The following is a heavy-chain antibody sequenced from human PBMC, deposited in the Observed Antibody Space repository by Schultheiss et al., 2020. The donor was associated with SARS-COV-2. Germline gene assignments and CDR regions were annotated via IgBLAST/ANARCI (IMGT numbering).Heavy chain of an antibody. D-gene: IGHD3-22*01. V-gene: IGHV4-34*01. CDR3: ARGRVYYDSSGYYSDYWYFDL. J-gene: IGHJ2*01. Sequence: SQTLSLTCTVSGGSVNGGSYYWSWIRQPPGKGLEWIGEINHSGSTNYNPSLKSRVTISVDTSKNQFSLKLSSVTAADTAVYYCARGRVYYDSSGYYSDYWYFDLWGRGTLVTVSS. CDR2: INHSGST. CDR1: GGSVNGGSYY.